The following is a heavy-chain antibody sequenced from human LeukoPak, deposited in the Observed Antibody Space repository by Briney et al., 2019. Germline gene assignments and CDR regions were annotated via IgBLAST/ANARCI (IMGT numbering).Heavy chain of an antibody. Sequence: PSQTLSLTCTVSGGSISSAPYYWSWIRQPAGKGLEWIGRIYFSGAANYNPSLKSRVTISIDTSKNQFSLKLSSVTAADTAVYYCARDSGQWLGYFDYWGQGTLVTVSS. CDR3: ARDSGQWLGYFDY. D-gene: IGHD6-19*01. CDR1: GGSISSAPYY. V-gene: IGHV4-61*02. J-gene: IGHJ4*02. CDR2: IYFSGAA.